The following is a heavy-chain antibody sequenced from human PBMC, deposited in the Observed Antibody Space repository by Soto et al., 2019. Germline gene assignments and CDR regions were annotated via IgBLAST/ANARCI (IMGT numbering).Heavy chain of an antibody. J-gene: IGHJ4*02. CDR3: ASESYGGEFDY. D-gene: IGHD4-17*01. CDR1: GYTFTSYA. V-gene: IGHV1-3*05. CDR2: INAGNGNT. Sequence: QVQLVQSGAEEKKPGASVKVSCKASGYTFTSYAMHWVRQAPGQRLEWMGWINAGNGNTKYSQKFQGRVTITRDTSASTAYMELSCLSSEATAVYYCASESYGGEFDYWGQGTLVTVSS.